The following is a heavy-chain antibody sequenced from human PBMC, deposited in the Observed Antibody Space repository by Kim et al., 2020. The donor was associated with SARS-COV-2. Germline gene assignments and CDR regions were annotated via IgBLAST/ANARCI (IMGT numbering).Heavy chain of an antibody. V-gene: IGHV3-30*04. CDR3: ARTYSSDWYFDY. CDR2: ISSDGSNQ. D-gene: IGHD6-19*01. Sequence: GGSLRLSCAASGFTFSNYAVHWVRQAPGKGMVWVAVISSDGSNQHYVASVKGRFTVSRDNSKNTLYLQMNSLGPDDTAVYYCARTYSSDWYFDYWGQGTLVTVSS. J-gene: IGHJ4*02. CDR1: GFTFSNYA.